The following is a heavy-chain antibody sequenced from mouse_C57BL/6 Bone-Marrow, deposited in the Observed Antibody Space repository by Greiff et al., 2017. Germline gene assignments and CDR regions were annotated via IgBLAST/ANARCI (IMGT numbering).Heavy chain of an antibody. CDR1: GFTFTDYY. Sequence: EVKLVESGGGLVQPGGSLSLSCAASGFTFTDYYMSWVRQPPGKALEWLGFIRNKANGYTTEYSASVKGRFTISRDNSQSILYLQMNALRAEDSATYYCARSHGYVLYFDVWGTGTTVTVSS. CDR2: IRNKANGYTT. D-gene: IGHD2-2*01. V-gene: IGHV7-3*01. J-gene: IGHJ1*03. CDR3: ARSHGYVLYFDV.